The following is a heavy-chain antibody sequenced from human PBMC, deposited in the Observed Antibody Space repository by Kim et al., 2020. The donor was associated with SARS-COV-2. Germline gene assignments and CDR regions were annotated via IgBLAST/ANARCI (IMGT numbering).Heavy chain of an antibody. J-gene: IGHJ4*02. Sequence: ADSVKGRFTISRDSSKNTLYLQMNRLRAEDTAVYYCAKDGSIVGANPFDYWGRGTLVTVSS. CDR3: AKDGSIVGANPFDY. V-gene: IGHV3-23*01. D-gene: IGHD1-26*01.